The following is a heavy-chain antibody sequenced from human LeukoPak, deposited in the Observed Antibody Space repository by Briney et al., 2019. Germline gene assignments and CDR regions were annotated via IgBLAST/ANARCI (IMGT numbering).Heavy chain of an antibody. CDR1: GGSISSYY. V-gene: IGHV4-4*07. Sequence: PSETLSLTCTVSGGSISSYYWSWIRQPAGTALEWIGRIYTSGTITYNPSLKSRVTMSVDTSKNQFSLKLSSVTAADTAVYYCARVSIVLRYFDWLLYRGYFDYWGQGTLVTVSS. J-gene: IGHJ4*02. CDR3: ARVSIVLRYFDWLLYRGYFDY. CDR2: IYTSGTI. D-gene: IGHD3-9*01.